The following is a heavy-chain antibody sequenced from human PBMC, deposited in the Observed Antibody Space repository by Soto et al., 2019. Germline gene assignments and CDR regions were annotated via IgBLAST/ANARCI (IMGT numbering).Heavy chain of an antibody. J-gene: IGHJ3*02. CDR3: ARLHYYDSSGRRWGAFDI. CDR1: GGSISSYY. D-gene: IGHD3-22*01. Sequence: QVQLQESGPGLVKPSETLSLTRTVSGGSISSYYWSWIRQPAGKGLEWIGRIYTSGSTNYNPSLKSRVTMSVDTSKNQFSLKLSSVTAADTAVYYCARLHYYDSSGRRWGAFDIWGQGTMVTVSS. CDR2: IYTSGST. V-gene: IGHV4-4*07.